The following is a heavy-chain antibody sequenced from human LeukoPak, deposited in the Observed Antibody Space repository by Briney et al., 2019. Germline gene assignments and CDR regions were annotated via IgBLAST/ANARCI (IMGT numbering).Heavy chain of an antibody. CDR3: ARLGVGATRDAFDI. Sequence: AGTLRFSCAASGFTFDDYGMSWDRQAQGKGLERVSGINWNGGSNAYKDSVKGRFTISRATAKNSLDLQMNSLRAEDTALYYCARLGVGATRDAFDIWGQGTMVTVSS. CDR2: INWNGGSN. J-gene: IGHJ3*02. D-gene: IGHD1-26*01. CDR1: GFTFDDYG. V-gene: IGHV3-20*04.